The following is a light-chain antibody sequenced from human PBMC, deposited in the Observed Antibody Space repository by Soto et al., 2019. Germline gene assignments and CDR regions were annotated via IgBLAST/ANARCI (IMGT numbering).Light chain of an antibody. CDR3: GTWDSSLNTDV. CDR2: ETY. V-gene: IGLV1-51*02. CDR1: SSNIGRNY. J-gene: IGLJ1*01. Sequence: QSALTQPPSVSAAPGQRVTISCSGSSSNIGRNYVCWYQQLPGAAPKLLIYETYQRPSGIPDRFSGSKSGTSATLDITGLQTGDEADYYCGTWDSSLNTDVFGTGTKVTVL.